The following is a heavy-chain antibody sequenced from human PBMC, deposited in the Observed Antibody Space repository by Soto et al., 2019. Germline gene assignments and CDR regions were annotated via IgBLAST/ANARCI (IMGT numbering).Heavy chain of an antibody. CDR1: GDSITSGVHY. Sequence: PSETLSLTCTVSGDSITSGVHYWSWIRQLPGKGLEWIGYIFYSGPTYYNPSLKSRVTISVDTSKNQFSLKLNSMTAADTAIYYCARVGGSGWNFDSWGQGILVTVSS. CDR3: ARVGGSGWNFDS. CDR2: IFYSGPT. V-gene: IGHV4-31*03. J-gene: IGHJ4*02. D-gene: IGHD6-19*01.